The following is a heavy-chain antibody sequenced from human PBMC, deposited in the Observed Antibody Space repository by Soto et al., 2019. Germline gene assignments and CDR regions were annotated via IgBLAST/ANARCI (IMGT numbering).Heavy chain of an antibody. J-gene: IGHJ4*02. CDR3: ASGAGRGIAVAGHAGY. CDR2: VIPIFGTA. D-gene: IGHD6-19*01. CDR1: GGTFSSYA. Sequence: QVQLVQSGAEVKKPGSSVKVSCKASGGTFSSYAISWVRQAPGQGLEWMGGVIPIFGTANYAQKFQGRVTITADESTSTAYMELSSLRSEDTAVYYCASGAGRGIAVAGHAGYWGQGTLVTVSS. V-gene: IGHV1-69*01.